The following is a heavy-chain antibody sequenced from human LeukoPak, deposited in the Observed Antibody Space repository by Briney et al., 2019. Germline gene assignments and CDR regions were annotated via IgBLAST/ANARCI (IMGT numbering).Heavy chain of an antibody. V-gene: IGHV5-51*01. CDR2: IYPRDSTT. CDR1: GYSFTSYW. D-gene: IGHD3-3*01. J-gene: IGHJ4*02. CDR3: ARRAIIQGTSALDF. Sequence: GESLKISCKGSGYSFTSYWIGWVRRMPGKGLEWMGIIYPRDSTTRYSPAFEGQVTISVDKSITTAYLQWSSLQASDTAIYYCARRAIIQGTSALDFWGQGTVVTVSS.